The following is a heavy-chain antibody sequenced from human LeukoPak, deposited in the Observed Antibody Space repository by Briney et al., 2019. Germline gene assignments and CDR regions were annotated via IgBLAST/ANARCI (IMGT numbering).Heavy chain of an antibody. D-gene: IGHD6-13*01. CDR2: IYDSGST. V-gene: IGHV4-4*02. CDR1: GGSISSRNW. J-gene: IGHJ4*02. Sequence: SGTLSLTCTVSGGSISSRNWWSWVRQPPGKGLEWIGEIYDSGSTNYNPSLKSRVTISIDKSKNHFSLKLSSATAADTAVYYCAREGAAAAQDYWGQGTLVTVSS. CDR3: AREGAAAAQDY.